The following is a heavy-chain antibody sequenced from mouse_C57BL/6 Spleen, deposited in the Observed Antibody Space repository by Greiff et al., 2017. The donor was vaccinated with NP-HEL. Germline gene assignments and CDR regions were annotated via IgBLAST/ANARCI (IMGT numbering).Heavy chain of an antibody. Sequence: EVQRVESGGGLVKPGGSLKLSCAASGFTFSSYTMSWVRQTPEKRLEWVATISGGGGNTYYPDSVKGRFTISSDNAKNTLYLQMSSLSSEDTALYYCARLKYYYGSSYYFDYWGQGTTLTVSS. V-gene: IGHV5-9*01. D-gene: IGHD1-1*01. CDR1: GFTFSSYT. J-gene: IGHJ2*01. CDR2: ISGGGGNT. CDR3: ARLKYYYGSSYYFDY.